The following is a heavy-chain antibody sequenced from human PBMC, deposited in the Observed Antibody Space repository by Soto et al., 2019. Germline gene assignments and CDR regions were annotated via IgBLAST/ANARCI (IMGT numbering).Heavy chain of an antibody. CDR1: GLTFSSYA. D-gene: IGHD3-22*01. CDR3: AKELNYYDSSGYFDY. Sequence: EVQLLESGGGLVQPGGSLRLSCAASGLTFSSYAMSWVRQAPGQGLELVSAISGSGGSTYFADSVKGRFTIARDNSKNTLYLQMNSLRAEDTAVYYCAKELNYYDSSGYFDYWGQGTLVTVSS. CDR2: ISGSGGST. V-gene: IGHV3-23*01. J-gene: IGHJ4*02.